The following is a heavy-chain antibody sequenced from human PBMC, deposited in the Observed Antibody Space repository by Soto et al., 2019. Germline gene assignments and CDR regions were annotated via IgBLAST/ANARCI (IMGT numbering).Heavy chain of an antibody. CDR1: GFTFSDFG. CDR2: ISGSGDAT. CDR3: AKKVTIYAVDPADY. J-gene: IGHJ4*02. Sequence: PRLSCAASGFTFSDFGMSWVRQAPGKGLEWVSVISGSGDATYYAASVKSRFTLSRDNSKNTLYLQMNSLTVADQAVYYCAKKVTIYAVDPADYWGQGTQVTVSS. D-gene: IGHD3-3*01. V-gene: IGHV3-23*01.